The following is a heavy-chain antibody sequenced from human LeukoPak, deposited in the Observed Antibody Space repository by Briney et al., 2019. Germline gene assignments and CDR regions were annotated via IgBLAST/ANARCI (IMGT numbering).Heavy chain of an antibody. V-gene: IGHV3-21*01. CDR2: ISSSSSYI. D-gene: IGHD1-14*01. Sequence: GGSLRLSCAASGFTFSSYEMNWVRQAPGKGLQWVSSISSSSSYISYADSVKGRFTISRDNAKNSLYLQMNSLRAEDTAVYYCAKDVPEDEDYWGQGTLVTVSS. CDR1: GFTFSSYE. CDR3: AKDVPEDEDY. J-gene: IGHJ4*02.